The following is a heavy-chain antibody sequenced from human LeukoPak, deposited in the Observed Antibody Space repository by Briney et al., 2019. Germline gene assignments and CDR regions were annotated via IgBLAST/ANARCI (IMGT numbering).Heavy chain of an antibody. D-gene: IGHD6-13*01. Sequence: GASVKVSCKASGYTFTGYYMHWVRQAPGQGLEWMGWINPNSGGTNYAQKFQGRVTMTRDTSISTAYMELSRLRSDDTAVYYCARIQPRIAAAFDHWGQGTLVTVSS. CDR2: INPNSGGT. CDR3: ARIQPRIAAAFDH. V-gene: IGHV1-2*02. J-gene: IGHJ4*02. CDR1: GYTFTGYY.